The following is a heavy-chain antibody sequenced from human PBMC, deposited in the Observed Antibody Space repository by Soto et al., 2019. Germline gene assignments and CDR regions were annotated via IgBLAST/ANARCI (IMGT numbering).Heavy chain of an antibody. CDR1: GFTFNSYA. D-gene: IGHD3-10*01. CDR3: AKDWHYGSGTYSDSYLDY. J-gene: IGHJ4*02. Sequence: EVQLLESGGGLVQPGGSLRLPCGVSGFTFNSYAMTWVRQAPGKGLEWVSAISGSGGTTYYANSVKGRFTISRDQSNDALYLRLISLRAEETAIYYCAKDWHYGSGTYSDSYLDYRGQGTLVTVSS. CDR2: ISGSGGTT. V-gene: IGHV3-23*01.